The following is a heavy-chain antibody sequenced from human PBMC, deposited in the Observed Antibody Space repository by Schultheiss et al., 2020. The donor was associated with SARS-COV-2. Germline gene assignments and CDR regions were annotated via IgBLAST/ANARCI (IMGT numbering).Heavy chain of an antibody. Sequence: GGSLRLSCAASGFTFDDYAMHWVRQAPGKGLEWVSYISSSGSTIYYADSVKGRFTISRDNAKNSLYLQMNSLRAEDMALYYCAKSVTGTVGYFDYWGQGTLVTVSS. CDR2: ISSSGSTI. CDR1: GFTFDDYA. CDR3: AKSVTGTVGYFDY. J-gene: IGHJ4*02. D-gene: IGHD1-1*01. V-gene: IGHV3-9*03.